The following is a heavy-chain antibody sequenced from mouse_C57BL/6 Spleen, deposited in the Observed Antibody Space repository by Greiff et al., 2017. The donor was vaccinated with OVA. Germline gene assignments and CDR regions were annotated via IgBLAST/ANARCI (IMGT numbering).Heavy chain of an antibody. Sequence: EVKLQESGPGLVKPSQSLSLTCSVTGYSITSGYYWNWIRQFPGNKLEWMGYISYDGSNNYNPSLKNRISITRDTSKNQFFLKLNSVTTEDTATYYCASDDGYHYAMDYWGQGTSVTVSS. CDR3: ASDDGYHYAMDY. D-gene: IGHD2-3*01. V-gene: IGHV3-6*01. CDR1: GYSITSGYY. CDR2: ISYDGSN. J-gene: IGHJ4*01.